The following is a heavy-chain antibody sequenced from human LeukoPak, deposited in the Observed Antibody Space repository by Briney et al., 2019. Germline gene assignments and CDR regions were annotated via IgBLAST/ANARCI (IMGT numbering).Heavy chain of an antibody. CDR2: MNPNSGNT. CDR1: GYTFTSYG. V-gene: IGHV1-8*02. Sequence: ASVKVSCKASGYTFTSYGVSWVRQATGQGLEWMGWMNPNSGNTGYAQKFQGRVTMTRNTSISTAYMELSSLRSEDTAVYYCARGPRVDYYYYYYGMDVWGQGTTVTVSS. D-gene: IGHD3-3*01. J-gene: IGHJ6*02. CDR3: ARGPRVDYYYYYYGMDV.